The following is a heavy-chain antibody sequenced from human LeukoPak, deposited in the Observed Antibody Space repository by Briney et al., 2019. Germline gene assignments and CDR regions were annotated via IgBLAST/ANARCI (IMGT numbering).Heavy chain of an antibody. D-gene: IGHD3-22*01. CDR1: GFTFSSYS. CDR3: ARYFRSSGYFYFDY. V-gene: IGHV3-21*01. CDR2: ISSSSSYI. Sequence: GGSLRLSCAASGFTFSSYSMNWVRQAPGKGLEWVSSISSSSSYIYYADSVKGRFTISRDNAKNSLHLQMNSLRAEDTAVYYCARYFRSSGYFYFDYWGQGTLVTVSS. J-gene: IGHJ4*02.